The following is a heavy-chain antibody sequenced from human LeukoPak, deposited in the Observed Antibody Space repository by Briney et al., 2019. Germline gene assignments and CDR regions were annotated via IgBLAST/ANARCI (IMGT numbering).Heavy chain of an antibody. Sequence: GASVKVSCKASGYTVTGYYMRWVRHAPGQGLEWMGWSNPNSGGTNYAQKFQGRGTMTRDTSISTAYMELSRLRSDDTAVYYCARDVSDYYGSGDTSFDYWGQGTLVTVSS. CDR1: GYTVTGYY. D-gene: IGHD3-10*01. CDR3: ARDVSDYYGSGDTSFDY. J-gene: IGHJ4*02. V-gene: IGHV1-2*02. CDR2: SNPNSGGT.